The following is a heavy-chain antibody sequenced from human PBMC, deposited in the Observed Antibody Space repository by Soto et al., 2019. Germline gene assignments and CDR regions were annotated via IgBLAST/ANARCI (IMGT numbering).Heavy chain of an antibody. CDR2: INPSGGST. Sequence: QVQLVQSGAEVKKPGASVKVSCKASGYTFTSYYMHWVRQAPGQGLEWMGIINPSGGSTSYAQKFPGRVTLTRDTSTSTVYMELSSLRSEDTAVYYCARTPITIFGVVTNYYYYGMDVWGQGTTVTVSS. CDR3: ARTPITIFGVVTNYYYYGMDV. V-gene: IGHV1-46*01. D-gene: IGHD3-3*01. CDR1: GYTFTSYY. J-gene: IGHJ6*02.